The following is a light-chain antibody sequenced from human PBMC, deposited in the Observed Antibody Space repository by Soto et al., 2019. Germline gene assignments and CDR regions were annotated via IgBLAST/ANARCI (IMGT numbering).Light chain of an antibody. CDR1: QGISSA. V-gene: IGKV1-13*02. CDR3: QQFKSYALT. Sequence: AIQLTQSPSSLSASVGDRVTITCRASQGISSALAWYQHKPGRAPRLLIYDASSLQSGVPSRFSGSGSGTDFTLTISSLQPEDFATYYCQQFKSYALTFGGGTKVDIK. J-gene: IGKJ4*01. CDR2: DAS.